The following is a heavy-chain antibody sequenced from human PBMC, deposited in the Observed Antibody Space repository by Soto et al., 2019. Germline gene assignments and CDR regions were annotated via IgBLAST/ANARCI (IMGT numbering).Heavy chain of an antibody. CDR3: ARLEDYSNYYYYYGMDV. CDR2: IYPGDSDT. Sequence: PGESLKISCKGSGYSFTSYWIGWVHQMPGKGLEWMGIIYPGDSDTRYSPSFQGQVTISADKSISTAYLQWSSLKASDTAMYYCARLEDYSNYYYYYGMDVWGQGTTVTVSS. J-gene: IGHJ6*02. CDR1: GYSFTSYW. D-gene: IGHD4-4*01. V-gene: IGHV5-51*07.